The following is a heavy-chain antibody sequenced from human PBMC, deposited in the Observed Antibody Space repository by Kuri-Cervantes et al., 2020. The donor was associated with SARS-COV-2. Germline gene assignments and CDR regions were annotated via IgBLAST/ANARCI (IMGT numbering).Heavy chain of an antibody. CDR3: AKDPVYYYYYMDV. CDR1: GFTFSSYG. V-gene: IGHV3-30*02. Sequence: GGSLRLSCAASGFTFSSYGMHWVRQAPGKGLEWVAFIRYDGSNKYYSDSVKGRFAISRDNSKNTLYLQMNSLRAEDTAVYYCAKDPVYYYYYMDVWGQGTTVTVSS. CDR2: IRYDGSNK. J-gene: IGHJ6*03.